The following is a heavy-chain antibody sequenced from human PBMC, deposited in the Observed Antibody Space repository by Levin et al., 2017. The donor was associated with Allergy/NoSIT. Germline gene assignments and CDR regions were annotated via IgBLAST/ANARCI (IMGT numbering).Heavy chain of an antibody. J-gene: IGHJ3*02. Sequence: GVSLRLSCAASGFTFSNYDMHWVRQGTGKGLEWVSAINTAGDTYYPGSVKGRFTISRENAKRSLYLQMNSLRAGDTAVYYCARVQRGAFDIWGQGTMVTVSS. CDR3: ARVQRGAFDI. CDR1: GFTFSNYD. CDR2: INTAGDT. V-gene: IGHV3-13*04.